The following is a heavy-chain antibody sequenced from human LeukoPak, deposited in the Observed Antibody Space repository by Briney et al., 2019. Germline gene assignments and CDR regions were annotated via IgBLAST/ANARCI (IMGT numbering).Heavy chain of an antibody. CDR1: GYTFTGYY. D-gene: IGHD2-2*02. CDR3: ARKPAAIRWSDYYYGMDV. CDR2: INPNSGGT. V-gene: IGHV1-2*02. Sequence: ASVKVSCKASGYTFTGYYMHWVRQAPGQGLEWMGWINPNSGGTNYAQKFQGRVTMTRDTSISTAYMELSRLRSDDTAVYYCARKPAAIRWSDYYYGMDVWGQGTTVTVSS. J-gene: IGHJ6*02.